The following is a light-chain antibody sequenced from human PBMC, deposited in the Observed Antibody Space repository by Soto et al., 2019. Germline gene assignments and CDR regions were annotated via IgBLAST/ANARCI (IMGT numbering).Light chain of an antibody. CDR2: DAS. V-gene: IGKV1-13*02. CDR3: QQFNSYPLT. Sequence: AIQLTQSPSSLSASVGDRVTITCRASQGISSALAWYQQKPGTTPNLVIYDASSLESGVPSRFSGSGSRTDFTLTISSLQHEDFAPYCCQQFNSYPLTFGGGTKVDIK. J-gene: IGKJ4*01. CDR1: QGISSA.